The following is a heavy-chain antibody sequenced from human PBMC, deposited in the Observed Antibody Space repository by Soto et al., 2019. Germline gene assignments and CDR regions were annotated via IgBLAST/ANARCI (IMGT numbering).Heavy chain of an antibody. D-gene: IGHD4-17*01. CDR3: ARDLYGDPRRDV. J-gene: IGHJ6*02. CDR2: ISYDGSNK. V-gene: IGHV3-30-3*01. Sequence: PGGSLRLSCAASGFTFSSYAMHWVRQAPGKGLEWVAVISYDGSNKYYADSVKGRFTISRDNSKNTLYLQMNSLRAEDTAVYYCARDLYGDPRRDVWGQGTTVTVSS. CDR1: GFTFSSYA.